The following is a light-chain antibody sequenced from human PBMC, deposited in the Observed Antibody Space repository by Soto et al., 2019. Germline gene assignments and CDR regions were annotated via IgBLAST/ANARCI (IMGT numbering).Light chain of an antibody. Sequence: DMHKPQSPSTLSPSVGDRVTITCRASRSISDWLAWYQQKPGKAPKLLIFDASTLKSGVPSRFSGSGSGTEFTLTISSLQPDDAATYYCLPYDHHSWTFGPGTTVDI. J-gene: IGKJ1*01. CDR1: RSISDW. V-gene: IGKV1-5*01. CDR3: LPYDHHSWT. CDR2: DAS.